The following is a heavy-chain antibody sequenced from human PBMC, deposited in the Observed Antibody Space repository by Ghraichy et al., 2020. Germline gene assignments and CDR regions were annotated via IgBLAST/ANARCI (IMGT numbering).Heavy chain of an antibody. CDR1: GFTFSSYS. D-gene: IGHD2-8*01. CDR2: ISSSSSYI. CDR3: ARAQGMDIVLMVYAITPFDP. V-gene: IGHV3-21*01. Sequence: GESLNISCAASGFTFSSYSMNWVRQAPGKGLEWVSSISSSSSYIYYADSVKGRFTISRDNAKNSLYLQMNSLRAEDTAVYYCARAQGMDIVLMVYAITPFDPWGQGTLVTVSS. J-gene: IGHJ5*02.